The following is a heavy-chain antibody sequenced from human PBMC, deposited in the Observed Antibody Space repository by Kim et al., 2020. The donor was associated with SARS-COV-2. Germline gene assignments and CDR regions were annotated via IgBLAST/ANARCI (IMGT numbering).Heavy chain of an antibody. Sequence: GGSLRLSCAASGFTFSSYAMSWVRQAPGKGLEWVSAISGSGGSTYYADSVKGRFTISRDNSKNTLYLQMNSLRAEDTAVYYCAKAGHSGVGYSYALSWGQGTLVTVSS. CDR2: ISGSGGST. J-gene: IGHJ5*02. CDR1: GFTFSSYA. V-gene: IGHV3-23*01. CDR3: AKAGHSGVGYSYALS. D-gene: IGHD5-18*01.